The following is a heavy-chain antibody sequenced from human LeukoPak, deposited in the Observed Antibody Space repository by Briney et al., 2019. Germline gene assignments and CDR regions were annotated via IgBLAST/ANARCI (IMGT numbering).Heavy chain of an antibody. CDR3: ARDAAPYDFWSGYHDAFDI. V-gene: IGHV4-59*12. CDR1: GGSIGLYY. D-gene: IGHD3-3*01. Sequence: PSETLSLTCTVSGGSIGLYYWAWIRQPPGKGLEWIGYIFHTGSTNYNPSLKSRLTISVDTSRNQFSLRLSSVTAADTAVYYCARDAAPYDFWSGYHDAFDIWGQGTMVTVSS. CDR2: IFHTGST. J-gene: IGHJ3*02.